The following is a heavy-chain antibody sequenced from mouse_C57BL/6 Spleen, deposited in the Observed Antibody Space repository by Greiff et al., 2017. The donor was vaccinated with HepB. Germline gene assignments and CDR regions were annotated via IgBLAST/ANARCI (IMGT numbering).Heavy chain of an antibody. J-gene: IGHJ4*01. CDR1: GFSLTSYG. Sequence: VQLKESGPGLVQPSQSLSITCTVSGFSLTSYGVHWVRQSPGKGLEWLGVIWRGGSTDYNAAFMSRLSITKDNPKSQVFFKMNSLQADDTAIYYCAKEGAYYSNYAGAMDYWGQGTSVTVSS. V-gene: IGHV2-5*01. CDR3: AKEGAYYSNYAGAMDY. D-gene: IGHD2-5*01. CDR2: IWRGGST.